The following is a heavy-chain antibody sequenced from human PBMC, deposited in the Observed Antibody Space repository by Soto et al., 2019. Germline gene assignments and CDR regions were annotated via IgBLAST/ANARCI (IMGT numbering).Heavy chain of an antibody. V-gene: IGHV3-74*01. J-gene: IGHJ6*02. CDR2: INSDGSST. D-gene: IGHD3-3*01. Sequence: WRSLRLSCPASVFTCSSYWMHWFRQAPGKGLVWVSRINSDGSSTSYADSVKGRFTISRDNAKNTLYLQMNSLRAEDTAVYYCARGDYDFWSGYYGYYYYGMDVWGQGTTVTVSS. CDR3: ARGDYDFWSGYYGYYYYGMDV. CDR1: VFTCSSYW.